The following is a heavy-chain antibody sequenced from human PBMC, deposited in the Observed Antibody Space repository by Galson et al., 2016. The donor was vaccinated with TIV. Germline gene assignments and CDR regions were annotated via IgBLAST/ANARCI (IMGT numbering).Heavy chain of an antibody. CDR2: ITGSGGRT. V-gene: IGHV3-23*01. CDR3: VKKPFSTVLYGFDD. Sequence: SLRLSCAASGFKFTDFAMDWVRQPPGKGLEWVSGITGSGGRTDYGVSVKGRFIVSRDNSKKTLYLQLNSLTAEDTAVYYCVKKPFSTVLYGFDDWGQGTMVTVSS. CDR1: GFKFTDFA. J-gene: IGHJ3*01. D-gene: IGHD2/OR15-2a*01.